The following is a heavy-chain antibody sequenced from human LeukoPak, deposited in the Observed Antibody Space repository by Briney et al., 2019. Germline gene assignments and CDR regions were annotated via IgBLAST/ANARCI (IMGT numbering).Heavy chain of an antibody. CDR3: ARSSYDYGDYNFDY. J-gene: IGHJ4*02. V-gene: IGHV1-8*01. CDR2: MNPNSGNT. Sequence: ASVKVSCKASGYTVTSYDINWVRQATGQGLEWMGWMNPNSGNTGYAQKFQGRVTMTRNTSISTAYMELSSLRSEDTAVYYCARSSYDYGDYNFDYWGQGTLVTVSS. CDR1: GYTVTSYD. D-gene: IGHD4-17*01.